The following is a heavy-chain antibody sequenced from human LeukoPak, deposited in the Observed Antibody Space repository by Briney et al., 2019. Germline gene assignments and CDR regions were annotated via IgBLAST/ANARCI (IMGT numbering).Heavy chain of an antibody. J-gene: IGHJ4*02. CDR1: GGSITSSSYY. D-gene: IGHD1-1*01. Sequence: PSETLSLTCTVSGGSITSSSYYWAWIRQPPGKGLEWIGSMSYSGSTYHNPSLKSRVTISVDTSKNQFSLKLSSVTAADTAVYYCAGLLPRDNSQDYWGQGTLVTVSS. CDR3: AGLLPRDNSQDY. V-gene: IGHV4-39*01. CDR2: MSYSGST.